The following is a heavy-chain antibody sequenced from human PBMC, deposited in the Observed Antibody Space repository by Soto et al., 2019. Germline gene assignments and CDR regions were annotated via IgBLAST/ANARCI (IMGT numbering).Heavy chain of an antibody. Sequence: SETLSLTCTVSGGSISSYYWSWIRQLPGKGLEWIGYIYYSGSTNYNPSLKSRVTISVDTSKNQFSLKLSSVTAADTAVYYCARGDMTTVTKYYYYGMDVWGQGTTVTVSS. CDR1: GGSISSYY. J-gene: IGHJ6*02. D-gene: IGHD4-17*01. V-gene: IGHV4-59*01. CDR3: ARGDMTTVTKYYYYGMDV. CDR2: IYYSGST.